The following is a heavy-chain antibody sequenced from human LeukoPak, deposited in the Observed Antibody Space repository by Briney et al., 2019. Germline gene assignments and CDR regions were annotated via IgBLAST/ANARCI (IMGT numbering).Heavy chain of an antibody. V-gene: IGHV3-64*01. CDR1: GFTFSTYA. CDR3: ARGVTTIY. CDR2: ISSSGGNT. J-gene: IGHJ4*02. Sequence: PGGSLRLSCAASGFTFSTYAMSWVRQAPGKGLEYVSVISSSGGNTYYANSVKGRFTISRDNSKNTLYLQMGSLRTEDMAVYYCARGVTTIYWGQGTLVTVSS. D-gene: IGHD4-17*01.